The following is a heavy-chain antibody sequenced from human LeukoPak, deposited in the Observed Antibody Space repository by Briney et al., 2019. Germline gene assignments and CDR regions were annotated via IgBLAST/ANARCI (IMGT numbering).Heavy chain of an antibody. J-gene: IGHJ4*02. CDR3: ARLSIVGATLPDFDY. CDR1: GYSISSGYY. D-gene: IGHD1-26*01. CDR2: IYHSGST. Sequence: SETLSLTCAVPGYSISSGYYWGWIRQPPGKGLEWIGSIYHSGSTYYNPSLKSRVTISVDTSKNQFSLKLSSVTAADTAVYYCARLSIVGATLPDFDYWGQGTLVTVSS. V-gene: IGHV4-38-2*01.